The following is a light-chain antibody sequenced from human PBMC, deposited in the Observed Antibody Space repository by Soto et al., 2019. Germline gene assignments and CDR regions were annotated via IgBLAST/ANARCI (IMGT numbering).Light chain of an antibody. CDR3: QQSYSTPRT. V-gene: IGKV1-39*01. Sequence: DLQMTQSPISLSASIGDRVTVTCRASQDISNFLNWYQQKPGKALKLLIYAASNLQSGVPSRFSDSRSGTDFTLTINNLQPEDFATYYSQQSYSTPRTFGQGTKMEIK. CDR1: QDISNF. J-gene: IGKJ1*01. CDR2: AAS.